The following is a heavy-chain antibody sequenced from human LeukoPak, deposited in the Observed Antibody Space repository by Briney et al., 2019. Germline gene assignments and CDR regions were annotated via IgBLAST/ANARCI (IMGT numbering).Heavy chain of an antibody. D-gene: IGHD5-12*01. V-gene: IGHV3-53*04. Sequence: GGSLRLSCAASGFTVSSNYMSWVRQAPGKGLEWVSVIYSGGSTYYADSVKGRFTISRHNSKNMLYLQMNSLRAEDTAVYYCARGRHSGYDGLDYWGRGTLVTVSS. CDR1: GFTVSSNY. J-gene: IGHJ4*02. CDR2: IYSGGST. CDR3: ARGRHSGYDGLDY.